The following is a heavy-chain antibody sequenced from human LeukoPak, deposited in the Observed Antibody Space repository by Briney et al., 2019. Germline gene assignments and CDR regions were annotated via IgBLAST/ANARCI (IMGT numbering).Heavy chain of an antibody. Sequence: PGGSLRLSCAASGFTFTSYAMNWVRQAPGKGLEWVSSISSSSRDINYADPVKGRFTISRDNAWISLYLQMNSLRAEDTAVYYCARDSDSSGHYYMDYFDYWGQGALVTVSS. D-gene: IGHD3-22*01. CDR2: ISSSSRDI. CDR1: GFTFTSYA. CDR3: ARDSDSSGHYYMDYFDY. J-gene: IGHJ4*02. V-gene: IGHV3-21*01.